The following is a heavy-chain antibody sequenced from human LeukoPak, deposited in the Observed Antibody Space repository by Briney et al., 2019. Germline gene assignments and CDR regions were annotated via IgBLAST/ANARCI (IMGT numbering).Heavy chain of an antibody. J-gene: IGHJ4*02. V-gene: IGHV3-7*04. CDR1: GFTFSSYW. CDR3: AREVREVPH. CDR2: INQYGTEK. D-gene: IGHD2-2*01. Sequence: PGGSLRLSCAVSGFTFSSYWMSWVRQAPGKGLEWVAKINQYGTEKYYVDSVKGRFTISRDNAKNSLYLQMNSLGAEDTAVYYCAREVREVPHWGQGTLVTVSS.